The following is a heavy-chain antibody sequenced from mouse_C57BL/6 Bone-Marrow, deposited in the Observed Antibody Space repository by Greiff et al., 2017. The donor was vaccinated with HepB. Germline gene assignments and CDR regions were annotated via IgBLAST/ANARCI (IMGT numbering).Heavy chain of an antibody. D-gene: IGHD2-4*01. CDR3: GGMITTGYYFDY. CDR2: INPNYGTT. J-gene: IGHJ2*01. CDR1: GYSFTDYN. Sequence: EVQVVESGPELVKPGASVKISCKASGYSFTDYNMNWVKQSNGKSLEWIGVINPNYGTTSYNQKFKGKATLTVDQSSSTAYMQLNSLTSEDSAVYYCGGMITTGYYFDYWGQGTTLTVSS. V-gene: IGHV1-39*01.